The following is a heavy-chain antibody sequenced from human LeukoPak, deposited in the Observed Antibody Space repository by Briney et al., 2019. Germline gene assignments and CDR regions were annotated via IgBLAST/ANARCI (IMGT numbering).Heavy chain of an antibody. Sequence: GASVKVSCKASGYTFTSYAMNWVRQAPGQGLEWMGRINPNSGGTNYAQKFQGRVTMTRDTSISTAYMELSRLRSDDTAVYYCARSSGSQRYFQHWGQGTLVTVSS. D-gene: IGHD1-26*01. J-gene: IGHJ1*01. V-gene: IGHV1-2*06. CDR1: GYTFTSYA. CDR3: ARSSGSQRYFQH. CDR2: INPNSGGT.